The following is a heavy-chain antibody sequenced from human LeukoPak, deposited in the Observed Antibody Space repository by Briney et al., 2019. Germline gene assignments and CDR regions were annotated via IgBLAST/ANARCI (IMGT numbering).Heavy chain of an antibody. J-gene: IGHJ4*02. V-gene: IGHV1-69*06. Sequence: SVKVSCKASGGTFTSYAISWVRQAPGQGLEWMGGIIPIFGTANYAQKFQGRVTITADKSTSTAYMELSSLRSEDTAVYYCARAYDYGDYVGYYFDYWGQGTLVAVSS. CDR2: IIPIFGTA. D-gene: IGHD4-17*01. CDR1: GGTFTSYA. CDR3: ARAYDYGDYVGYYFDY.